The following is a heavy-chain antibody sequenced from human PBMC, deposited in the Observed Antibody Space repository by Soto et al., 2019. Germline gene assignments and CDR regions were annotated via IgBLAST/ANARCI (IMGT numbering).Heavy chain of an antibody. CDR2: IVVGSGNT. V-gene: IGHV1-58*01. CDR3: AAGSQYCSSTSCYYYYGMDV. Sequence: ASVKVSCKASGFTFTSSAVQWVRQARGQRLEWIGWIVVGSGNTNYAQKFQERVTITRDMSTSTAYMELSSLRSEDTAVYYCAAGSQYCSSTSCYYYYGMDVWGQGTTVTSP. J-gene: IGHJ6*02. CDR1: GFTFTSSA. D-gene: IGHD2-2*01.